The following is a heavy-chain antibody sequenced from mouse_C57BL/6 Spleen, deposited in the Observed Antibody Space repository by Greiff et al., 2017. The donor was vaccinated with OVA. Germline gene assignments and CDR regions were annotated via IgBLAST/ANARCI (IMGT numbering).Heavy chain of an antibody. CDR1: GYAFSSYW. CDR2: IYPGDGDT. J-gene: IGHJ3*01. D-gene: IGHD1-1*01. Sequence: VQLQQSGAELVKPGASVKISCKASGYAFSSYWMNWVKQRPGKGLEWIGQIYPGDGDTNYNGQFKGKATLTADKSSSTAYMQLSSLTSEDSAVYFCARRGSRGAWFAYWGQGTLVTVSA. V-gene: IGHV1-80*01. CDR3: ARRGSRGAWFAY.